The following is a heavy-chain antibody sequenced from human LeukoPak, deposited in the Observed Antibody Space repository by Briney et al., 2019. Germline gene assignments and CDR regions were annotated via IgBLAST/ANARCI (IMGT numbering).Heavy chain of an antibody. CDR1: GGTFSNYA. CDR3: ARDSSEIRSLIVH. J-gene: IGHJ1*01. D-gene: IGHD1-14*01. Sequence: SVKVSCKASGGTFSNYAINWVRQAPGQGLEWMGGITPLFGTAKYAQKFQGRVTIIADESTGTAYMELSSLRSEDTAVYYCARDSSEIRSLIVHWGQGTLVTVSS. CDR2: ITPLFGTA. V-gene: IGHV1-69*13.